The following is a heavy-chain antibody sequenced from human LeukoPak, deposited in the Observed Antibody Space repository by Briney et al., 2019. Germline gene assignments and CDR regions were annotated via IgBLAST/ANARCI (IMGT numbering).Heavy chain of an antibody. J-gene: IGHJ4*02. D-gene: IGHD6-13*01. V-gene: IGHV3-7*05. Sequence: GGSLRLSCAASGFTFSSYWMSWVRQAPGKGLEWVANIKQDGSERYYVDSVKGRFTTSRDNAKNSLYLQMSSLRAEDTAVYYCARDAGQQPHDYWGQGTLVTVSS. CDR1: GFTFSSYW. CDR3: ARDAGQQPHDY. CDR2: IKQDGSER.